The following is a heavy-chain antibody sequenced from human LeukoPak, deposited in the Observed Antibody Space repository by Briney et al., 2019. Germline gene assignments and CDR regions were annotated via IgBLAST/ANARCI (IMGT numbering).Heavy chain of an antibody. D-gene: IGHD3-22*01. CDR3: ARDSRYYYDSSGYAFDI. V-gene: IGHV1-69*01. CDR2: IIPIFGTA. CDR1: GGTFSSYA. Sequence: GASVKVSCKASGGTFSSYAISWVRQAPGQGLEWMGGIIPIFGTANYAQKFQGRVTITADESTSTAYMELSSLRSEDTAVYYCARDSRYYYDSSGYAFDIWGQGTMVTVSS. J-gene: IGHJ3*02.